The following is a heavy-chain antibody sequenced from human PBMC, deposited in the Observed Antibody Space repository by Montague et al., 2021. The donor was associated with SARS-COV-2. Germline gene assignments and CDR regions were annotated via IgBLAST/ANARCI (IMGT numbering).Heavy chain of an antibody. CDR2: IYYSGST. J-gene: IGHJ3*02. D-gene: IGHD3-9*01. CDR1: GGSISSSSYC. CDR3: ATYYDILTGYYTDAFDI. V-gene: IGHV4-39*01. Sequence: SETLSLTCTVSGGSISSSSYCWGWIRQPPGKGLEWIGSIYYSGSTYYNPSLKSRVTISVDTSKNQFSLKLSSVTAADTAVYYCATYYDILTGYYTDAFDIWGQGTMVTVSS.